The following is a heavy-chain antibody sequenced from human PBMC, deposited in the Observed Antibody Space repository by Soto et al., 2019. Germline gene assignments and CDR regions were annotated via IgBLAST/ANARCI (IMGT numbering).Heavy chain of an antibody. J-gene: IGHJ4*02. CDR2: INHSGST. Sequence: SEALSLTCAVYGGSFSGYYWSWIRQPPGKGLEWIGEINHSGSTNYNPSLKSRVTISVDTSKNQFSLKLSSVTAADTAVYYCARGLRTIAAAGHPRQYFDYWGQGTLVTVSS. D-gene: IGHD6-13*01. CDR3: ARGLRTIAAAGHPRQYFDY. V-gene: IGHV4-34*01. CDR1: GGSFSGYY.